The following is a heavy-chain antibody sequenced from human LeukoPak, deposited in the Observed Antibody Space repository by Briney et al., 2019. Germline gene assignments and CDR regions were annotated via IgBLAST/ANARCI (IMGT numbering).Heavy chain of an antibody. D-gene: IGHD3-22*01. J-gene: IGHJ4*02. Sequence: ASVKVSCKASGYTFTGYYMHWVRQAPGQGLEWMGWINPNSGGTNYAQKFQGRVTMTRDMSTSTVYMELSRLRSDDTAVYYCARDERYDSSGYPFDYWGQGTLVTVSS. CDR1: GYTFTGYY. CDR2: INPNSGGT. V-gene: IGHV1-2*02. CDR3: ARDERYDSSGYPFDY.